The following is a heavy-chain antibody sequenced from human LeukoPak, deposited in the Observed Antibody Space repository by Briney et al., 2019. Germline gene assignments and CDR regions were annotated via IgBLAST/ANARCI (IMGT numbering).Heavy chain of an antibody. CDR1: GGSISSYY. CDR2: IYYSGST. V-gene: IGHV4-59*01. D-gene: IGHD4-23*01. J-gene: IGHJ4*02. Sequence: PSETLSLTCTVSGGSISSYYWSWIRQPPGKGLEWIGYIYYSGSTNYNPSLKSRITISVDTSKNQFSLKLSSVTAADTAVYYCARSFYGGFDYWGQGTLVTVSS. CDR3: ARSFYGGFDY.